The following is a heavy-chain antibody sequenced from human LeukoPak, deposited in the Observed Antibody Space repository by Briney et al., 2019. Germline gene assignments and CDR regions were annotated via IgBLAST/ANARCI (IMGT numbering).Heavy chain of an antibody. CDR2: ISGTGGRT. D-gene: IGHD4-11*01. CDR3: AKGGHYSFFDY. Sequence: AGGSLRLSCAASGFTFSNYAISWVRQAPGKGLEWVSAISGTGGRTYYADSVKGRFTISRDNSKNTHYLQMSSLRAEDTGIYYCAKGGHYSFFDYWGQGTLVTVSS. V-gene: IGHV3-23*01. J-gene: IGHJ4*02. CDR1: GFTFSNYA.